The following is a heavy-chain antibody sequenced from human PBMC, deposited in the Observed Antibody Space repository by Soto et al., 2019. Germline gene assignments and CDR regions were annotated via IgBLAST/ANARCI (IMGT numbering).Heavy chain of an antibody. CDR3: ARDLKARNCCYYGLDV. J-gene: IGHJ6*02. D-gene: IGHD1-7*01. CDR1: GFTFSSYS. Sequence: QVQLVESGGGVVQPGRSLRLSCAASGFTFSSYSMHWVRQAPGKGLEWVGVISDDGSNKYYADSVKGRFTISRDISKNTLYLQMNSLTNEDTAVYHCARDLKARNCCYYGLDVWGQGTTVTVSS. V-gene: IGHV3-30-3*01. CDR2: ISDDGSNK.